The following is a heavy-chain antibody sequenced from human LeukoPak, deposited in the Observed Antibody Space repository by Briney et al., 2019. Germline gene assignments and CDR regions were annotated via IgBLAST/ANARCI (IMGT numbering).Heavy chain of an antibody. J-gene: IGHJ5*02. V-gene: IGHV4-59*12. CDR2: IYYSGST. CDR3: ARDGRSGYEDL. CDR1: GGSISSYY. Sequence: PSETLSLTCTVSGGSISSYYWSWIRQPPGKGLEWIGYIYYSGSTNYNPSLKSRVTISVNRSKNQFSLRLTSVTAADTAIYYCARDGRSGYEDLWGPGTLVTVSS. D-gene: IGHD5-12*01.